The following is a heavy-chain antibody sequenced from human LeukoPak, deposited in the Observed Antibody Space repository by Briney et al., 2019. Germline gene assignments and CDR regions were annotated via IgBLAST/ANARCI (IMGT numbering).Heavy chain of an antibody. J-gene: IGHJ4*02. CDR2: ISAYNGNT. V-gene: IGHV1-18*01. Sequence: ASVKVSCKASGYTFTSYGISWVRQAPGQGLEWMGWISAYNGNTNYAQKLQGRVTMTTDTSTSTAYMELRSLRSDDTAVYYCARGNYYDSSGYYGFDYWSQGTLVTVSS. D-gene: IGHD3-22*01. CDR3: ARGNYYDSSGYYGFDY. CDR1: GYTFTSYG.